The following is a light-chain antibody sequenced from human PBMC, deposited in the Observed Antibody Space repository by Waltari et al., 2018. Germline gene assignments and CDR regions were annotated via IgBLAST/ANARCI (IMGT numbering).Light chain of an antibody. Sequence: QSVLTQPPSASGTPGQRVTLSCSASSYNIGSNYVYWYQQLPGTAPKLLIYTSDQRPSGVPDRFSGSKSGTSASLAISGLRSEDEADYYCAAWDDSLSGRVFGGGTKLTVL. CDR2: TSD. CDR1: SYNIGSNY. J-gene: IGLJ3*02. V-gene: IGLV1-47*01. CDR3: AAWDDSLSGRV.